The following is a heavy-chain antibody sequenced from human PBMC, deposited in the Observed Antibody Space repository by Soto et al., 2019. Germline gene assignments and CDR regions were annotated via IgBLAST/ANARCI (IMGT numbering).Heavy chain of an antibody. D-gene: IGHD4-17*01. CDR3: ARVALGYDYADV. CDR1: GYTFNAFY. CDR2: INPSGDGT. Sequence: ASVTVSCKAFGYTFNAFYMHWVRQAPGQGLEWMGVINPSGDGTSYAQKFQGRVTMTRDTSTSTVYMELSSLRSEDTAVYYCARVALGYDYADVWGQGTTVTVSS. J-gene: IGHJ6*02. V-gene: IGHV1-46*02.